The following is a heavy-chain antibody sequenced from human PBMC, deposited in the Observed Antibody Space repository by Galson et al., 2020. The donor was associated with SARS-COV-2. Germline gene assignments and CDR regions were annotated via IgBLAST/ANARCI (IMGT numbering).Heavy chain of an antibody. CDR2: IFYDGSDK. CDR1: GFTFNSHA. CDR3: ARDGQSSSGWAFDY. V-gene: IGHV3-33*01. J-gene: IGHJ4*02. D-gene: IGHD6-19*01. Sequence: GESLKISCAASGFTFNSHAMHWVRPAPGKGLEWVAQIFYDGSDKYYVYSVKGRFTISRDDSENTVYLQMNNLRADDSAVYFCARDGQSSSGWAFDYWGQGTLVTVSS.